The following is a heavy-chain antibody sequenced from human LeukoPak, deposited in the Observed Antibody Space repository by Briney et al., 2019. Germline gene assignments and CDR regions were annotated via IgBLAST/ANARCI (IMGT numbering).Heavy chain of an antibody. D-gene: IGHD1-1*01. V-gene: IGHV3-13*01. Sequence: GGSLRLSCAASGFTFSSFDMHWVPQPTGQGLEWVSTIGTASDTYYPGSVEGRFTLSRDNAKNSLYLQMNSLTAGDTAVYYCATGPPRGKYYYMDVWGKGTTVTVSS. CDR2: IGTASDT. J-gene: IGHJ6*03. CDR1: GFTFSSFD. CDR3: ATGPPRGKYYYMDV.